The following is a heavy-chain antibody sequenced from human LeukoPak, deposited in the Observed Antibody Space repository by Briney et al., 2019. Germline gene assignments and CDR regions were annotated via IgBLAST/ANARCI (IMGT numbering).Heavy chain of an antibody. CDR2: IYYSGST. V-gene: IGHV4-39*07. D-gene: IGHD4-23*01. Sequence: SETLSLTCTVSGGSISSSSYYWGWIRQPPGKGLGWIGSIYYSGSTYYNPSLKSRVTISVDTSKNQFSLKLSSVTAADTAVYYCARDKVETRNWFDPWGQGTLVTVSS. CDR1: GGSISSSSYY. J-gene: IGHJ5*02. CDR3: ARDKVETRNWFDP.